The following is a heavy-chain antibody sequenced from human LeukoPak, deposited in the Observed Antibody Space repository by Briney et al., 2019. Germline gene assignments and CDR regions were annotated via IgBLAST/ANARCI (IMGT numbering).Heavy chain of an antibody. J-gene: IGHJ4*02. CDR2: INPNSGGT. CDR1: GYTFTGYY. Sequence: ASVKVSCKASGYTFTGYYMHWVRQAPGQGLEWMGWINPNSGGTNYAQKFQGWVTMTRDTSISTAYMELSRLRSDDTAVYYCARASTYGGTAEFDYWGQGTLVTVSS. V-gene: IGHV1-2*04. CDR3: ARASTYGGTAEFDY. D-gene: IGHD4-23*01.